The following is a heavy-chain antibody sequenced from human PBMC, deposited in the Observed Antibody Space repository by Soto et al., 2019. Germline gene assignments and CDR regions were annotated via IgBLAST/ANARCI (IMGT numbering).Heavy chain of an antibody. D-gene: IGHD4-17*01. Sequence: QVQLVESGGGLVKPGGSLRLSCAASGFTFSDYYMSWIRQAPGKGLEWILYISNGGGAISYAGSVKGRFTISRDNAKNSLFLQMNNLRAEDTAVYYCARRGSTVTFTYWGQGTLVTVSS. CDR3: ARRGSTVTFTY. CDR2: ISNGGGAI. V-gene: IGHV3-11*01. CDR1: GFTFSDYY. J-gene: IGHJ4*02.